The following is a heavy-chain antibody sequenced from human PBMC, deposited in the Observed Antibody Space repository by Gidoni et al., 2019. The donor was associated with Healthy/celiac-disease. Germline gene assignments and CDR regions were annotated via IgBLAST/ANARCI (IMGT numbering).Heavy chain of an antibody. Sequence: QVQLVQSGAEVKKPGASVKVSCKASGYTFTSYAMHWVRQAPGQRLEWMGWINAGNGNTKYSQKFQGRVTITRDTSASTAYMELSSLRSEDTAVYYCARGPFQKLGIGDYFDYWGQGTLVTVSS. CDR2: INAGNGNT. V-gene: IGHV1-3*01. CDR1: GYTFTSYA. J-gene: IGHJ4*02. CDR3: ARGPFQKLGIGDYFDY. D-gene: IGHD7-27*01.